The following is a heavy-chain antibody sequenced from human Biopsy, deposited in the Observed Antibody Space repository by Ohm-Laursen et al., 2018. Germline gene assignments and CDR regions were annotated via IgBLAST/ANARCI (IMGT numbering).Heavy chain of an antibody. V-gene: IGHV4-34*01. CDR2: INDSGRT. D-gene: IGHD3-10*01. CDR3: ARGTNYYGSGRNRHWFDP. J-gene: IGHJ5*02. Sequence: GTLSLTCGVYGGSFSGYYCSWIRQPPGQGLVWIGEINDSGRTNYNPSLRSRVTFSVDTSKNQFSLKLSSVTAADTAVYYCARGTNYYGSGRNRHWFDPWGQGTQVTVSS. CDR1: GGSFSGYY.